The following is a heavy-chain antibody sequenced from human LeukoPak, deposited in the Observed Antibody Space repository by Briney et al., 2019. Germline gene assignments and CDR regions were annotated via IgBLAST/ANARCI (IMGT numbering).Heavy chain of an antibody. Sequence: SETLSLTCTVSGDSISKYYWSWIRQPPGKGLAWIGYIYYSGSTNYNPSLKSRVTMSVDTSKNQFSLKLTSVTAADTALYYCARELKVGNTGYYLDYWGQGTLVTVSP. D-gene: IGHD2/OR15-2a*01. CDR1: GDSISKYY. CDR3: ARELKVGNTGYYLDY. V-gene: IGHV4-59*01. J-gene: IGHJ4*02. CDR2: IYYSGST.